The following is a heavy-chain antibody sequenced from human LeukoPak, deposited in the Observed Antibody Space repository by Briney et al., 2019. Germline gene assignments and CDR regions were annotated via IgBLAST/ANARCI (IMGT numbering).Heavy chain of an antibody. Sequence: PSETLSLACGVYGGSFSGYYWTWIRQPPGKGLEWIGEINHSGSTNYNPSLESRVTISMDTSKDQFSLKLTPVTAADTAVYYCARPKTSGDFDYWGQGTLVTVSS. CDR3: ARPKTSGDFDY. CDR2: INHSGST. D-gene: IGHD1-14*01. CDR1: GGSFSGYY. V-gene: IGHV4-34*01. J-gene: IGHJ4*02.